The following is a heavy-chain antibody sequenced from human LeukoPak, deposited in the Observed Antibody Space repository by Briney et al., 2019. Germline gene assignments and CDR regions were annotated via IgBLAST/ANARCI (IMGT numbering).Heavy chain of an antibody. V-gene: IGHV4-34*01. CDR1: GGSFSGYY. J-gene: IGHJ4*02. CDR2: INHSGST. Sequence: SQTLSLTCAVYGGSFSGYYWSWIRQPPGKGLEWIGEINHSGSTNYNPSLKSRVTISVDTSKNQFSLKLSSVTAADTAVYYCARGTNGSGSYPPYADYWGQGTLVTVSS. D-gene: IGHD3-10*01. CDR3: ARGTNGSGSYPPYADY.